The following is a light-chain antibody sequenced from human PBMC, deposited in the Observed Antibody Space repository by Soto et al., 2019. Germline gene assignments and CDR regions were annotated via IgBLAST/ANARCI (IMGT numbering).Light chain of an antibody. CDR2: DAS. Sequence: EIVLTQSPATLSLSPGERATLSCRASQSVSSYLAWYQQKPGQAPRLLIYDASNRATGIPARFSGSGSGTAFTLTISSLATEDFAVDYGQQRSNWPLTFGGGTKVEIK. V-gene: IGKV3-11*01. CDR3: QQRSNWPLT. CDR1: QSVSSY. J-gene: IGKJ4*01.